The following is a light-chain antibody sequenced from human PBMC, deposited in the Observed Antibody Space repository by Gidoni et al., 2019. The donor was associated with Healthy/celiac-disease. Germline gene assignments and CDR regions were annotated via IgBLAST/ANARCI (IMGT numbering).Light chain of an antibody. CDR2: DAS. Sequence: IELTQSPATLSLSPGERANLPCRASQSVSSYLAWYQQKPGQAPRLLIYDASNRATGIPARFSGSGSGTDFTLTISSLEPEDFAFYYCQQRSNWPPSITFGQGTRLEIK. V-gene: IGKV3-11*01. CDR1: QSVSSY. CDR3: QQRSNWPPSIT. J-gene: IGKJ5*01.